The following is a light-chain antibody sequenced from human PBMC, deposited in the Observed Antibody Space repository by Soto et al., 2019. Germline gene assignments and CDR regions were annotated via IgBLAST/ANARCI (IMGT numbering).Light chain of an antibody. V-gene: IGKV1-5*01. Sequence: DIQMTQSPSTLSASVGDRVTITCRASQSISSWLAWYQQKPGKAPKLLIYDASSLESGVPSRFSGSGSGTEFTLTISRLEPEDFAVYYCQQYYSYPRTFGQGTKVDIK. CDR1: QSISSW. CDR2: DAS. CDR3: QQYYSYPRT. J-gene: IGKJ1*01.